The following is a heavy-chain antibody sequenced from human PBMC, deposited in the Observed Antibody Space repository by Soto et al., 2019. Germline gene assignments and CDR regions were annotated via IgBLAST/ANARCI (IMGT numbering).Heavy chain of an antibody. Sequence: QVQLQESGPGLVKPSGTLSLTCAVSGGSISSSNWWSWVRQPPGKGLEWIGEIYHSGSTNYNPSLKSRDPISVDKSKNQFPLKLRSVTAADTAVYYCARARGGGFGMIVVWGQGTLVTVSS. D-gene: IGHD3-22*01. CDR1: GGSISSSNW. CDR3: ARARGGGFGMIVV. J-gene: IGHJ4*02. CDR2: IYHSGST. V-gene: IGHV4-4*02.